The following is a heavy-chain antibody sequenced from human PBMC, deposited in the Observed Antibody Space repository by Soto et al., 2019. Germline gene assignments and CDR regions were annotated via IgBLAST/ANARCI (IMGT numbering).Heavy chain of an antibody. CDR3: ARLNGYCVSTGCHGYYGMDV. CDR1: GGSISSSSYY. Sequence: PSETLSLTCTVSGGSISSSSYYWGWIRQPPGKGLEWIGSIYYSGSTYYNPSLKSRVTISVDTSKNQFSLKLSSVTAADTAVYYCARLNGYCVSTGCHGYYGMDVWGQGSKVTVSS. D-gene: IGHD2-2*03. V-gene: IGHV4-39*01. CDR2: IYYSGST. J-gene: IGHJ6*02.